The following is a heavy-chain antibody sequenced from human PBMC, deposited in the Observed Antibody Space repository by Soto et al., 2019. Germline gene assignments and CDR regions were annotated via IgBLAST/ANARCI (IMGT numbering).Heavy chain of an antibody. CDR2: ISNNGDTA. CDR1: GFTFSSYA. V-gene: IGHV3-23*01. Sequence: EVQLLESGGGLVQPGGSLTLSCATSGFTFSSYAMVWVRQAAEKGLEWVASISNNGDTAYYADSVKGRFTISRGNSANTLYLQMNGLRADDTALYFCAKSRVFIGAIVTLLDSWGQGTQFTVSS. J-gene: IGHJ4*02. D-gene: IGHD3-16*02. CDR3: AKSRVFIGAIVTLLDS.